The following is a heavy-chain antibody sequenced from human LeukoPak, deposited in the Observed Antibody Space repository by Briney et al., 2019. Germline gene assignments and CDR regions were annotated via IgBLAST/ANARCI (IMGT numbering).Heavy chain of an antibody. Sequence: SETLSLTCTVSVDSISSSSYYWGWIRQPPGKGLEWIGSIDYSGITYFNTYLKSRVTISVDTSKNQFSLRLSSVTAADTAVYYCARIYSSTWYYFDYWGQGTLVTVSS. CDR3: ARIYSSTWYYFDY. J-gene: IGHJ4*02. D-gene: IGHD6-13*01. CDR1: VDSISSSSYY. V-gene: IGHV4-39*01. CDR2: IDYSGIT.